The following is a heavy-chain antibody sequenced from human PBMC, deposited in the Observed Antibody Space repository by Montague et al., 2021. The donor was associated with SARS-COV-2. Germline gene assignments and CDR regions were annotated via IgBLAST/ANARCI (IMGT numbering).Heavy chain of an antibody. CDR3: ARQPLGYDFVYYYYGMDV. Sequence: CAISGDSVSSNSAALNWIRQSPSRGLEWLGRTYYRSKWYNDYAVSVKGRITINPDTSKNQFSLQLNSVTPEDTAVYYCARQPLGYDFVYYYYGMDVWGQGTTVTVSS. V-gene: IGHV6-1*01. D-gene: IGHD5-12*01. J-gene: IGHJ6*02. CDR1: GDSVSSNSAA. CDR2: TYYRSKWYN.